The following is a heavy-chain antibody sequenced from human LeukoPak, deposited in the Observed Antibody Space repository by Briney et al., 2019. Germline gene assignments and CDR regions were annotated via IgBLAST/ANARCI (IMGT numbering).Heavy chain of an antibody. J-gene: IGHJ4*02. D-gene: IGHD6-19*01. CDR2: MSGSGGGT. CDR1: GITLSNYG. CDR3: ARQIAVSGLFDL. V-gene: IGHV3-23*01. Sequence: GGSLRLSCAVSGITLSNYGLSWVRTAPGRGVGWVAGMSGSGGGTNYADSVKGRFTVARDNSKNTLYLQRKSLRAEDTAVYYCARQIAVSGLFDLWGQGALVTVSS.